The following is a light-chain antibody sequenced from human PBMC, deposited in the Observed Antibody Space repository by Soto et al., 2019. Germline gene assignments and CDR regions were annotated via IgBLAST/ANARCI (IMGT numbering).Light chain of an antibody. CDR3: QQRSNWPPLT. CDR2: DAS. J-gene: IGKJ4*01. V-gene: IGKV3-11*01. Sequence: EIVLTQSPATLSLSPGERATLSCRASQSISGNLAWYQQKRGQAPRLLLYDASNRATGIPARFSGSGSGADFTLTISSLEPEDFAVYYCQQRSNWPPLTFGGGTKVEIK. CDR1: QSISGN.